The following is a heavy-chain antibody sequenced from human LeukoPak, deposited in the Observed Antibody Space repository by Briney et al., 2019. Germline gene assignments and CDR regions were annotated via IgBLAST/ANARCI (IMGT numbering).Heavy chain of an antibody. V-gene: IGHV3-23*01. J-gene: IGHJ4*02. CDR1: GITLSNYG. D-gene: IGHD3-10*01. CDR2: ISDGGGSR. Sequence: GGSLRLSCAVSGITLSNYGLSWVRQAPGKGLEWVAGISDGGGSRNYADSVKGRFTISRDNPKNTLYLQMNSLRAEDTAVYFCAKRGVVIRAVIIVGFHKEAYYFDYWGQGALVTVSS. CDR3: AKRGVVIRAVIIVGFHKEAYYFDY.